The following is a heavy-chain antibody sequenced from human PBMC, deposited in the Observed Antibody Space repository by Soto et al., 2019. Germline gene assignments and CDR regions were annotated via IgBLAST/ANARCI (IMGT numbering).Heavy chain of an antibody. CDR1: GGSISSGCYY. CDR2: IYYSGST. Sequence: PSETLSLTCTVSGGSISSGCYYWSWLRTPPGKGLEWIGYIYYSGSTNHNPSLKRRVTISIDTSENQFSLKLTSVTAADTAIYYCARARQYYDCELDPWGQGTLVTVSS. J-gene: IGHJ5*02. CDR3: ARARQYYDCELDP. D-gene: IGHD3-22*01. V-gene: IGHV4-61*01.